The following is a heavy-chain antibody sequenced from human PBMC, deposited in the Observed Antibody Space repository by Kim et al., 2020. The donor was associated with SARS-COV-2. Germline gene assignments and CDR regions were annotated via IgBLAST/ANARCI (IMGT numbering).Heavy chain of an antibody. J-gene: IGHJ6*02. CDR3: ARDIELERCDGYYYYHAMDV. V-gene: IGHV4-59*01. CDR2: IYNSETT. CDR1: GGSISTYY. D-gene: IGHD1-1*01. Sequence: SETLSLTCSVAGGSISTYYWSWIRQPQGKGLGWIGYIYNSETTSYNPPLKSRVTISVETSKNQFSLKVTSVTPANTAVYYCARDIELERCDGYYYYHAMDVWGQGTTVTVSS.